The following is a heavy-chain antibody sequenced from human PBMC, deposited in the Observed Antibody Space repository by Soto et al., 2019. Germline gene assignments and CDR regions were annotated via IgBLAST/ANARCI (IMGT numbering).Heavy chain of an antibody. J-gene: IGHJ6*02. Sequence: QVHLQESGPGLVKPSETLSLTCSVSGADINTYSWTWIRQPAGKGLEWIGRIYTSASINYNPSLKGRVTLSVDTSTNQVSLRLASVTAADTAIYYCARDREAGYNFYYGMDVWGQGTTVTVSS. CDR1: GADINTYS. V-gene: IGHV4-4*07. CDR2: IYTSASI. CDR3: ARDREAGYNFYYGMDV. D-gene: IGHD6-19*01.